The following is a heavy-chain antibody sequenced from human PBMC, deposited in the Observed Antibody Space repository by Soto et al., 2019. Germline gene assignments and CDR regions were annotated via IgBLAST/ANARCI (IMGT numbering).Heavy chain of an antibody. V-gene: IGHV1-69*01. Sequence: QVQLVQSGAEVKKPGSSVKVSCKASGGTFSSYAISWVRQAPGQGLEWMGGIIPIFGTANYAQKFQGRVTITADESTSTAYMELSSLRSEDTAVYYCASRVRGAADDGNWFDPWGQGTLVTVSS. CDR1: GGTFSSYA. CDR2: IIPIFGTA. D-gene: IGHD3-10*01. J-gene: IGHJ5*02. CDR3: ASRVRGAADDGNWFDP.